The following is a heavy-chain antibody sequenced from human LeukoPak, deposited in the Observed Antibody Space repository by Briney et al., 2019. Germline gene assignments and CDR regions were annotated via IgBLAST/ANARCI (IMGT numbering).Heavy chain of an antibody. CDR2: INHSGST. Sequence: PSETLSLTCAVYGESFSGYYWSWIRQPPGKGLEWIGEINHSGSTNYNPSLKSRVTISVDTSKNQFSLKLSSVTAADTAVYYCAREGGYQRYFDYWGQGTLVTVSS. V-gene: IGHV4-34*01. CDR1: GESFSGYY. D-gene: IGHD2-2*01. J-gene: IGHJ4*02. CDR3: AREGGYQRYFDY.